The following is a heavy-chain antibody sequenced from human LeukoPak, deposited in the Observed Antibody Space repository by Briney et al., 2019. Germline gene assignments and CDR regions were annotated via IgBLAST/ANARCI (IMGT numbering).Heavy chain of an antibody. CDR2: IYRGGST. CDR1: GFNVSNNY. Sequence: PGGSLRLSCAASGFNVSNNYMSWVRQAPGKGLEWVSVIYRGGSTYCADSVKGRFTMSRDNSKNTVYLQMDSLRAEDTAVYHCARDRGAAAGNWGQGTLVTVSS. D-gene: IGHD6-13*01. J-gene: IGHJ4*02. V-gene: IGHV3-53*01. CDR3: ARDRGAAAGN.